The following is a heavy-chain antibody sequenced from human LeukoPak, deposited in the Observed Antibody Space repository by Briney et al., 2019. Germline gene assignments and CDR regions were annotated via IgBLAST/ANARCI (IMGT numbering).Heavy chain of an antibody. D-gene: IGHD4-17*01. CDR3: ARAGDKLRPNWFDP. J-gene: IGHJ5*02. Sequence: ASVKVSCKASGYTFTSYDINWVRQATGQGLEWMGWMNPNSGNTGYAQKFQGRVTITRNTSISTAYMELSSLRSEDTAVYYCARAGDKLRPNWFDPWGQGTLVTVSS. CDR2: MNPNSGNT. CDR1: GYTFTSYD. V-gene: IGHV1-8*03.